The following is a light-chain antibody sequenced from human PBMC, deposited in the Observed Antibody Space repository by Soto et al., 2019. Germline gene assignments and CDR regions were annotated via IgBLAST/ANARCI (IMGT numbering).Light chain of an antibody. CDR1: QGINSY. CDR3: QQYNSYRT. Sequence: DIQLTQSPSFLSASVGDRVTITCRASQGINSYLAWYQQKPGKAPKLLIYAASTLQAGVTSRFSGDGSGTEFTLTISSLQPDDFATYYCQQYNSYRTFGQGTKVEIK. J-gene: IGKJ1*01. V-gene: IGKV1-9*01. CDR2: AAS.